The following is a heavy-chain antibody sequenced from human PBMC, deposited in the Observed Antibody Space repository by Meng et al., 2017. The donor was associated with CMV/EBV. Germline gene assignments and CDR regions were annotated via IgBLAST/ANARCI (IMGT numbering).Heavy chain of an antibody. Sequence: LSLTCAASGFTFSSYAIHWVRQAPGKGLEWVAVISSDGSKAYYADSVRGRFTISRDNSKNMLHLQMVSLRAEDTAVYYCARPYCTSPRCWLYYYGLDVWGQGTTVTVSS. J-gene: IGHJ6*02. CDR2: ISSDGSKA. D-gene: IGHD2-8*01. V-gene: IGHV3-30-3*01. CDR3: ARPYCTSPRCWLYYYGLDV. CDR1: GFTFSSYA.